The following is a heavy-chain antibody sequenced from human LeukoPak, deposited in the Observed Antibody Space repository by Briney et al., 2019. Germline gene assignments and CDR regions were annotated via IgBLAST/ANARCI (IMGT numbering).Heavy chain of an antibody. D-gene: IGHD3-22*01. CDR1: GYTFTGYY. CDR2: INPNSGGT. Sequence: ASVKVSCKASGYTFTGYYMHWVRQAPGQGLEWMGWINPNSGGTNYAQKFNGRVTMTRDTFISTAYMELSRLRYDDTAVYYCVVNYYDSSGYFDYWGQGTLVTVSS. CDR3: VVNYYDSSGYFDY. J-gene: IGHJ4*02. V-gene: IGHV1-2*02.